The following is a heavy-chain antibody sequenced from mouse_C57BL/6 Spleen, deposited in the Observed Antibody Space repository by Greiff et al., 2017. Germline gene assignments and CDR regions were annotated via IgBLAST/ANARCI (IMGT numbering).Heavy chain of an antibody. V-gene: IGHV1-42*01. J-gene: IGHJ2*01. Sequence: EVQLQQSGPELVKPGASVKISCKASGYSFTGYYMNWVKQSPEKSLEWIGEINPSTGGTTYNQKFKAKATLTVDKSYSTAYMQLKGLTSEDSAVYYCARVVAFFDYWGQGTTLTVSS. CDR1: GYSFTGYY. CDR2: INPSTGGT. D-gene: IGHD1-1*02. CDR3: ARVVAFFDY.